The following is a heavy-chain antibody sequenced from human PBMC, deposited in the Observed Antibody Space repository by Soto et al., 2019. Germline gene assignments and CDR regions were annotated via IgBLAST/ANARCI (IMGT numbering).Heavy chain of an antibody. D-gene: IGHD2-21*02. J-gene: IGHJ3*02. CDR2: IWYDGSNK. V-gene: IGHV3-33*01. Sequence: QVQLVESGGGVVQPGRSLRLSCAASGFTFSSYGMHWVRQAPGQGLEWVAVIWYDGSNKYYADSVNGRFTISRDNSKNTLYLQMNSLSAEDTAVYYCARDRGDNDAFDIWGQGTMVTVSS. CDR1: GFTFSSYG. CDR3: ARDRGDNDAFDI.